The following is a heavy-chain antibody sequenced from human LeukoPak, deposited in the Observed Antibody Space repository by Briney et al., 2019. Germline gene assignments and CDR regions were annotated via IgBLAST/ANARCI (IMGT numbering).Heavy chain of an antibody. V-gene: IGHV4-34*01. J-gene: IGHJ5*02. CDR1: GGSFSGYY. Sequence: SETLSLTCAVYGGSFSGYYWSWIRQPPGKGLEWIGEINHSGGTNYNPSLKSLVTISVDTSKNQFSLKLSSVTAADTAVYYCARFPPAQYYYDSSGYSNWFDPWGQGTLVTVSS. CDR2: INHSGGT. D-gene: IGHD3-22*01. CDR3: ARFPPAQYYYDSSGYSNWFDP.